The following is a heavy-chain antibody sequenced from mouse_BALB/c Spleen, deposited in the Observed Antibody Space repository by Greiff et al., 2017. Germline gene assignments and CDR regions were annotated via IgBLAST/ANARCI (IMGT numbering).Heavy chain of an antibody. CDR2: INSNGGST. CDR3: ARVYFYAMDY. J-gene: IGHJ4*01. CDR1: GFTFSSYG. Sequence: EVKVVESGGGLVKPGGSLKLSCAASGFTFSSYGMSWVRQTPDKRLELVATINSNGGSTYYPDSVKGRFTISRDNAKNTLYLQMSSLKSEDTAMYYCARVYFYAMDYWGQGTSVTVSS. D-gene: IGHD2-1*01. V-gene: IGHV5-6-3*01.